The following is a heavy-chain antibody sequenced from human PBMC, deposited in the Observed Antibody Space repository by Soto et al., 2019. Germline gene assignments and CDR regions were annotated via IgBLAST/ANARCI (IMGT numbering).Heavy chain of an antibody. D-gene: IGHD3-22*01. CDR1: GGSISSSSYY. Sequence: SETLSLTCTVSGGSISSSSYYWGWIRQPPGKGLEWIGYIYYSGSTNYNPSLKSRVTISVDTSKNQFSLKLNSVTAADTAVYYCARLTYYYDSSGYYDDNYYYGMDVWGQGTTVTVSS. V-gene: IGHV4-61*05. CDR2: IYYSGST. CDR3: ARLTYYYDSSGYYDDNYYYGMDV. J-gene: IGHJ6*02.